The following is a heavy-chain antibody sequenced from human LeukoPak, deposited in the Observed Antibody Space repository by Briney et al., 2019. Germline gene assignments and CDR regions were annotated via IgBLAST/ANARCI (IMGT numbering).Heavy chain of an antibody. D-gene: IGHD2-15*01. CDR1: GGSISSGSYY. CDR2: IYTSGST. Sequence: SETLSLTCTVSGGSISSGSYYWSWIRQPAGKGLEWIGRIYTSGSTNYNPSLKSRVAISVDTSKNQFSLKLSSVTAADTAVYYCARAVGQQISVVAPYYYYYYMDVWGKGTTVTVSS. J-gene: IGHJ6*03. CDR3: ARAVGQQISVVAPYYYYYYMDV. V-gene: IGHV4-61*02.